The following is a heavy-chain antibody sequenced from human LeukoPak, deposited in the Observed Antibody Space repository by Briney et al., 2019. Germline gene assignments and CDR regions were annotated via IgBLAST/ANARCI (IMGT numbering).Heavy chain of an antibody. CDR2: IYYSGST. J-gene: IGHJ4*02. Sequence: SETLSLTCTVSGGSISSYYWSWIRQPPGKGLEWIGYIYYSGSTNYNPSLKSRVTISVDTSKNQFSPKLSSVTAADTAVYYCARGALRSGYSHPSDYWGQGTLVTVSS. V-gene: IGHV4-59*12. CDR3: ARGALRSGYSHPSDY. D-gene: IGHD3-22*01. CDR1: GGSISSYY.